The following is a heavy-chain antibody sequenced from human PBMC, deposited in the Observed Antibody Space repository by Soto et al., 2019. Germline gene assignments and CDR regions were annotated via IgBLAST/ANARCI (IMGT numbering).Heavy chain of an antibody. CDR1: GFTFSSYG. CDR3: ARDGVVTATHTYYFNY. V-gene: IGHV3-33*01. CDR2: IWYDGINK. Sequence: GGSLRLSCAASGFTFSSYGMHWVRQAPGKGLEWVAVIWYDGINKYYADSVKGRFTISRENSKNTLYLQMNSLRAEDTAVYYFARDGVVTATHTYYFNYWGQGALVPFS. D-gene: IGHD2-21*02. J-gene: IGHJ4*02.